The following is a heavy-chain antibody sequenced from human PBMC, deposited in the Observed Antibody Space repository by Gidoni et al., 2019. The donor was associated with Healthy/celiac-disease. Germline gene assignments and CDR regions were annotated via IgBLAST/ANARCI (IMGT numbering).Heavy chain of an antibody. CDR3: AKDGNWNAGFDY. J-gene: IGHJ4*02. D-gene: IGHD1-1*01. CDR1: GFPFISYA. Sequence: EVQLLASGGGLVQPGGSLSLSCAASGFPFISYAMTWVRQAPGKGLEWVSTIRGSGTSTYYADSVKGRFTISRDNSKSTLFVQMNSLRAEDTAVYYCAKDGNWNAGFDYWGQGTLVTVSS. V-gene: IGHV3-23*01. CDR2: IRGSGTST.